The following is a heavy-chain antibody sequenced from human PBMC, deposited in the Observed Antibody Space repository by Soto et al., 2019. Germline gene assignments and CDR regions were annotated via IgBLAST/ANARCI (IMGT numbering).Heavy chain of an antibody. J-gene: IGHJ6*02. CDR2: IYYSGST. Sequence: LSLTCTVSGGSISSGGYYWSWIRQHPGKGLEWIGYIYYSGSTYYNPSLKSRVTISVDTSKNQFSLKLSSVTAADTAVYYCAREGVAPYYYYGMDIWGQGTPVTVSS. CDR3: AREGVAPYYYYGMDI. D-gene: IGHD5-12*01. CDR1: GGSISSGGYY. V-gene: IGHV4-31*03.